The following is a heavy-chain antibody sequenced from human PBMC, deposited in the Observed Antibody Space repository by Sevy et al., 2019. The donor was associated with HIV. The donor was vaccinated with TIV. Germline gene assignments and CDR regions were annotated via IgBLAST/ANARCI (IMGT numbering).Heavy chain of an antibody. CDR1: GYTFTSYY. V-gene: IGHV1-46*01. D-gene: IGHD3-16*02. CDR2: INPSGGST. CDR3: ARGSEDDDYVWGSYRYMGY. Sequence: ASVKVSCKASGYTFTSYYMHWVRQAPGQGLEWMGIINPSGGSTSYAQKFQGRVTMTRDTSTSTVYMELSSLRSEDTAVYYCARGSEDDDYVWGSYRYMGYWGQGTLVTVSS. J-gene: IGHJ4*02.